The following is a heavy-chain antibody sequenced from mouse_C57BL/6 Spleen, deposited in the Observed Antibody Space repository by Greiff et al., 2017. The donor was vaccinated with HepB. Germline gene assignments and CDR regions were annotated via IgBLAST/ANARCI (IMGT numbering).Heavy chain of an antibody. V-gene: IGHV1-4*01. D-gene: IGHD2-2*01. Sequence: VQLQQSGAELARPGASVKMSCKASGYTFTSYTMHWVKQRPGQGLEWIGYINPSSGYTKYNQKFKDKATLTADKSSSTAYMQLSSLTSEDSAVYYWARGGYGYAEEWFAYWGQGTLVTVSA. CDR3: ARGGYGYAEEWFAY. CDR2: INPSSGYT. CDR1: GYTFTSYT. J-gene: IGHJ3*01.